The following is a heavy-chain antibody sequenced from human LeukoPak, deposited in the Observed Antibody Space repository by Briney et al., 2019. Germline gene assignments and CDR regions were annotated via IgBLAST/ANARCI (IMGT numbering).Heavy chain of an antibody. V-gene: IGHV3-23*01. CDR2: ISGGGDNT. CDR1: GFPFSDFA. Sequence: GGPLSLSCAVSGFPFSDFAMSWVRQAPGKGLEWVSTISGGGDNTYFADSVKGRFTISRDNSKNTLFLQMVSLRAEDAAVYYCAKFEGALLGNYYMDVWGKGTTVTVSS. J-gene: IGHJ6*03. CDR3: AKFEGALLGNYYMDV.